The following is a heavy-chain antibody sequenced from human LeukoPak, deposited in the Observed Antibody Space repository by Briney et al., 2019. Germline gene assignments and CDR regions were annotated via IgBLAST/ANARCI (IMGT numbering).Heavy chain of an antibody. J-gene: IGHJ6*02. CDR3: AKDMVRGVIIKVYYYGMDV. CDR1: GFTFSSYA. Sequence: PGGSLRLSCAASGFTFSSYAMSWVRQAPGKGLEWVSAISGSGGSTYYADSVKGRFTISRDNSKNTLYLQMNSLRAEDTAVYYCAKDMVRGVIIKVYYYGMDVWGQGTTVTVSS. V-gene: IGHV3-23*01. CDR2: ISGSGGST. D-gene: IGHD3-10*01.